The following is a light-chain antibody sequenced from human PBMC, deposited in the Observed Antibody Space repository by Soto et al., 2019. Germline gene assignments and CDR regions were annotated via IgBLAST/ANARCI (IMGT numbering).Light chain of an antibody. J-gene: IGKJ1*01. Sequence: EIVMTQSPATLSVSPGERATLSCRASQSLSSNFLAWYQQKPGQAPRLLIYGASSRATGIPDRFSGTGSETDFTLTINRLEPEDFAVYYCQQYGGSLTWTFGQGTKVDIK. CDR3: QQYGGSLTWT. CDR1: QSLSSNF. CDR2: GAS. V-gene: IGKV3-20*01.